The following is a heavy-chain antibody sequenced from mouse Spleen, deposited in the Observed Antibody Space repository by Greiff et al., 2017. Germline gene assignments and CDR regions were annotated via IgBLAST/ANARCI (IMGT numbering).Heavy chain of an antibody. Sequence: QVQLQQSGAELVRPGTSVKLSCKASGYTFTSYWMHWVKQRPGQGLEWIGVIDPSDSYTNYNQKFKGKATLTVDTSSSTAYMQLSSLTSEDSAVYYCASQIYDGYYPFAYWGQGTLVTVSA. CDR1: GYTFTSYW. V-gene: IGHV1-59*01. J-gene: IGHJ3*01. D-gene: IGHD2-3*01. CDR2: IDPSDSYT. CDR3: ASQIYDGYYPFAY.